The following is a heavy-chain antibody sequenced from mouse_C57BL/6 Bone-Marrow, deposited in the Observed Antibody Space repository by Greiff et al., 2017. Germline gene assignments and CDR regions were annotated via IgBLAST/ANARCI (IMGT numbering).Heavy chain of an antibody. J-gene: IGHJ3*01. CDR2: ISSGSSTI. CDR1: GFTFSDYG. CDR3: ARPIYYGNSFAY. V-gene: IGHV5-17*01. D-gene: IGHD2-1*01. Sequence: EVKLMESGGGLVKPGGSLKLSCAASGFTFSDYGMHWVRQAPEKGLEWVAYISSGSSTIYYADTVKGRFTISRDNAKNTLFLQMTSLRSEDTAMYYCARPIYYGNSFAYWGQGTLVTVSA.